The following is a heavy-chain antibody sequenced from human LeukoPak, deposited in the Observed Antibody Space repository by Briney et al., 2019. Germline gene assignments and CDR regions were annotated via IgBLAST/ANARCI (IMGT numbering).Heavy chain of an antibody. CDR2: IIPIFGTA. J-gene: IGHJ4*02. CDR1: GGTFSSYA. Sequence: SVKVSCKASGGTFSSYAISWVRQAPGQGLEWMGGIIPIFGTANYAQKFQGRVTITADKSTSTAYMELSSLRSDDTAVYYCARDGGDDYYDSSGYYRNWGQGTLVTVSS. V-gene: IGHV1-69*06. CDR3: ARDGGDDYYDSSGYYRN. D-gene: IGHD3-22*01.